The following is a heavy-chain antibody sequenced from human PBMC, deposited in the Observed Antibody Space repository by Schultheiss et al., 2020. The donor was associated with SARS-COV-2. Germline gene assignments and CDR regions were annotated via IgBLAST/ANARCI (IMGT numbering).Heavy chain of an antibody. D-gene: IGHD2-8*01. CDR3: ARGYCTNGVCYTRWFDP. V-gene: IGHV4-34*01. J-gene: IGHJ5*02. Sequence: GSLRLSCAASGFTFSSYSMNWVRQAPGKGLEWIGEINHSGSTNYNPSLKSRVTISVDTSKNQFSLKLSSVTAADTAVYYCARGYCTNGVCYTRWFDPWGQGTLVTVSS. CDR1: GFTFSSYS. CDR2: INHSGST.